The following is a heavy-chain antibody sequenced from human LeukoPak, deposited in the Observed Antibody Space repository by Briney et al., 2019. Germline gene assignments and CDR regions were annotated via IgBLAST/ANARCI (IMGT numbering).Heavy chain of an antibody. CDR3: ARAKPTQLTLDAFDI. D-gene: IGHD1-1*01. Sequence: GGSLRLSCAASGFTFSNYWMHWVRQVPGKGPEWVSHINGDGSDTGYADSVKGRFTISRDNAKNSLYLQMNSLRAEDTAVYYCARAKPTQLTLDAFDIWGQGTMVTVSS. V-gene: IGHV3-74*01. CDR1: GFTFSNYW. CDR2: INGDGSDT. J-gene: IGHJ3*02.